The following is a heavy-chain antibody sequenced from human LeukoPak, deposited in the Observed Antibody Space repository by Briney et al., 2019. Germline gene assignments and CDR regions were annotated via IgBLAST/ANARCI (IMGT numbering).Heavy chain of an antibody. Sequence: GGSLRLSCAASGFTFDDYAMHWVRQAPGKGLEWVSAISGSGGSTYYADSVKSRFTISRDNSKNTLYLQMNSLRAEDTAVYYCAKGPIYSSSSHFDYWGQGTLVTVSS. CDR2: ISGSGGST. CDR3: AKGPIYSSSSHFDY. D-gene: IGHD6-6*01. V-gene: IGHV3-23*01. CDR1: GFTFDDYA. J-gene: IGHJ4*02.